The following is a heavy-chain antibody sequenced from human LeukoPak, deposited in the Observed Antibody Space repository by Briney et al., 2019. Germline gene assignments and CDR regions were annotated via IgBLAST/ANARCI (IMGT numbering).Heavy chain of an antibody. CDR1: GFTFSNYA. CDR3: AKDFVSYYTY. J-gene: IGHJ4*02. Sequence: GGSLRLPCTASGFTFSNYAMTWVRQAPGQGLEWVSAINHSGGRTYYADSVKGRFTISRDNSENALYLQMNSLRAEDTAIYYCAKDFVSYYTYWGQGTLVTVSS. D-gene: IGHD3-10*01. CDR2: INHSGGRT. V-gene: IGHV3-23*01.